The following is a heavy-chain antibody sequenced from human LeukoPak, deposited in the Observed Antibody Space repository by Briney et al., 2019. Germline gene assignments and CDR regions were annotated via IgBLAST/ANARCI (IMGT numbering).Heavy chain of an antibody. CDR1: GFTFSTYG. CDR2: IRNDATIK. D-gene: IGHD1-7*01. J-gene: IGHJ4*02. V-gene: IGHV3-30*02. CDR3: AKGTYNWNYYYFDY. Sequence: PGGSLRLSCTASGFTFSTYGMHWVRQAPGKGLEWVAFIRNDATIKYYADSVKGRFTISRDNSKNTLDLQMNSLRVEDTAVYYCAKGTYNWNYYYFDYWGQGTLVTVSS.